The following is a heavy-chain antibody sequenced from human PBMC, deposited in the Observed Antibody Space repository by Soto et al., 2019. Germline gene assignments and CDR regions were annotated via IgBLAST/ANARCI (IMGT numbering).Heavy chain of an antibody. CDR2: ISYDGSNK. D-gene: IGHD2-15*01. CDR1: GFTIRSHG. CDR3: AKDLGYCSGGSCYLTDYYYYMDV. Sequence: GGSMRLPYAASGFTIRSHGMHRVRQAPGKGLEWVAVISYDGSNKYYADSVKGRFTISRDNSKNTLYLQMNSLRAEDTAVYYCAKDLGYCSGGSCYLTDYYYYMDVWGKGTTVTVSS. V-gene: IGHV3-30*18. J-gene: IGHJ6*03.